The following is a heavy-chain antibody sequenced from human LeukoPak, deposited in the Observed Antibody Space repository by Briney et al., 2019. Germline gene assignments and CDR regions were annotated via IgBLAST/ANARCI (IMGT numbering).Heavy chain of an antibody. CDR1: GGSISNYY. V-gene: IGHV4-34*01. Sequence: SETLSLTCTVSGGSISNYYWSWIRQPPGKGLEWIGEINHSGSTNYNPSLKSRVTISVDTSKNQFSLKLSSVTAADTAVYYCARGCGYYWFPHNWFDPWGQGTLVTVSS. J-gene: IGHJ5*02. CDR2: INHSGST. D-gene: IGHD3-22*01. CDR3: ARGCGYYWFPHNWFDP.